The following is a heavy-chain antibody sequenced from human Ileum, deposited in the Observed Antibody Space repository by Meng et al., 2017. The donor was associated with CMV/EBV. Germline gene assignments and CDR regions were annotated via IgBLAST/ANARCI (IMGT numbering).Heavy chain of an antibody. CDR1: GYTFTSYG. CDR3: AREAGGELDHRGFGP. D-gene: IGHD1-1*01. Sequence: ASVKVSCKASGYTFTSYGLNWVRQAPGQGREGMGWISAYNGKTNYAQKVQGRVTMTTDTSTNAGYMELRSLRSDGTAVYYWAREAGGELDHRGFGPWGQGTLVTVSS. V-gene: IGHV1-18*01. CDR2: ISAYNGKT. J-gene: IGHJ5*02.